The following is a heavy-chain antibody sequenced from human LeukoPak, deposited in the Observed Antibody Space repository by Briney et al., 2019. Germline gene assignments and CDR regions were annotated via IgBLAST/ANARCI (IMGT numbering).Heavy chain of an antibody. V-gene: IGHV1-69*05. D-gene: IGHD3-22*01. Sequence: ASVKVSCKASGGTFSSYAISWVRQAPRQGLEWMGRIIPIFGTANYAQKFQGRVTITTDESTSTAYMELSSLRSEVTAVNYCARESNYDSSGYYHVPFDYWGQGTLVTVSS. J-gene: IGHJ4*02. CDR1: GGTFSSYA. CDR3: ARESNYDSSGYYHVPFDY. CDR2: IIPIFGTA.